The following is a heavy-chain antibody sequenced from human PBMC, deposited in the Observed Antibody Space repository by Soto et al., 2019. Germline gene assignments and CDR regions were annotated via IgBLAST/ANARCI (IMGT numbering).Heavy chain of an antibody. J-gene: IGHJ5*02. Sequence: SETLSLTCTVFGGSISSYYWSWIRQPPGKGLEWIGYIYYSGSTNYNPSLKSRVTISVDTSKNQFSLKLSSVTAADTAVYYCARGSDSSSSLRFDPWGQGTLVTVSS. CDR3: ARGSDSSSSLRFDP. CDR1: GGSISSYY. V-gene: IGHV4-59*01. CDR2: IYYSGST. D-gene: IGHD6-6*01.